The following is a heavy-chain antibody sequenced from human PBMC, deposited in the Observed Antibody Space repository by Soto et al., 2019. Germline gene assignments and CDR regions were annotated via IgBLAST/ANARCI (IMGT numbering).Heavy chain of an antibody. CDR3: ARKTSNWFDP. V-gene: IGHV3-33*01. CDR2: IWYDGSNK. Sequence: QVQLVESGGGVVQPGRSLRLSCAASRFTFSSYDMHWVRQAPAKGLEWVALIWYDGSNKYYADSVKGRFTISRDNSKNMLYLQMNSLRAEDTAVYYGARKTSNWFDPWGQGTLVTVSS. CDR1: RFTFSSYD. J-gene: IGHJ5*02.